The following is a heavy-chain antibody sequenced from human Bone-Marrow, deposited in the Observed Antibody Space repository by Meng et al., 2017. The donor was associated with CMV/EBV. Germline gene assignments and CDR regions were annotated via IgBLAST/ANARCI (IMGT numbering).Heavy chain of an antibody. J-gene: IGHJ3*02. V-gene: IGHV1-2*02. Sequence: SVKVSCKASGYTFTGYYMHWVRQAPGQGLEWMGWINPNSGGTNYAQKFQGRVTMTRDTSISTAYMELSRLRSDDTAVYYCARGKLGGRGAFDIWGQGTMVTVSS. CDR2: INPNSGGT. D-gene: IGHD1-26*01. CDR1: GYTFTGYY. CDR3: ARGKLGGRGAFDI.